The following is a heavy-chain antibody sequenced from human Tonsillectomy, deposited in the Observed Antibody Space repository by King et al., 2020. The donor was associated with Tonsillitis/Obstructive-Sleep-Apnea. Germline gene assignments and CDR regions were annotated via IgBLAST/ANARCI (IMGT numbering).Heavy chain of an antibody. CDR2: IYYSGST. V-gene: IGHV4-59*01. D-gene: IGHD3-9*01. J-gene: IGHJ4*02. CDR1: GGSISSYY. CDR3: ARGRYYDILTGYSYFDY. Sequence: VQLQESGPGLVKPSETLSLTCTVSGGSISSYYWSWIRQPPGKGLEWIGYIYYSGSTNYNPSLKSRVTISVDTSKNQFSLKLSSVTAADTAVYYCARGRYYDILTGYSYFDYWGQGTLVTVSS.